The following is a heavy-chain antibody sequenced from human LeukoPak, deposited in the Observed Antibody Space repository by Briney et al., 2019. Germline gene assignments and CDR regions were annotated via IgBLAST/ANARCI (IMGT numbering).Heavy chain of an antibody. CDR1: GFTFSGSA. J-gene: IGHJ4*02. D-gene: IGHD6-13*01. V-gene: IGHV3-73*01. Sequence: GGSLRLSCAASGFTFSGSAMHWVRQASGKGLEWVGRIRSKANSYATAYAASVKGRFTISRDDSKNTAYLQMNSLRAEDTAVYYCAKEVWVEQQLGYFDYWGQGTLVTVSS. CDR3: AKEVWVEQQLGYFDY. CDR2: IRSKANSYAT.